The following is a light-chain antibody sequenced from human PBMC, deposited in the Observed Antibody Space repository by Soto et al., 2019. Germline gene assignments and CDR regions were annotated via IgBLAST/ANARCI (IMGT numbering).Light chain of an antibody. J-gene: IGKJ2*01. CDR2: QVS. CDR1: QSLVYGDANSF. Sequence: DVVMTQSPLSLPVTLGQPASISCRSSQSLVYGDANSFFNWFHQRPGQPPRRLIYQVSNRDSGVPDRFSRSGSATDFTLRISRVEAEDVGVYYCMQGSHWPPRYTFGQGTKLEIK. V-gene: IGKV2-30*01. CDR3: MQGSHWPPRYT.